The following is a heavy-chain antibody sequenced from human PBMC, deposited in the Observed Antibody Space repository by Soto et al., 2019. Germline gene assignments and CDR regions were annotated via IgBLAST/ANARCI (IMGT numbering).Heavy chain of an antibody. J-gene: IGHJ4*02. D-gene: IGHD3-10*01. CDR3: ARASGRPYGRYYFDY. CDR1: GGSISSYY. V-gene: IGHV4-59*01. Sequence: PSETLSLTCTVSGGSISSYYWSWIRQPPGKGLEWTGYIYYSGSTNYNPSLKSRVTISVDTSKNQFSLKLSSVTAADTAVYYCARASGRPYGRYYFDYWGQGTLVTVSS. CDR2: IYYSGST.